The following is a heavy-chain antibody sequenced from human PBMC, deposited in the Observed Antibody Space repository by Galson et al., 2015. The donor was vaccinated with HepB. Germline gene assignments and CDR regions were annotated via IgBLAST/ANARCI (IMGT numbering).Heavy chain of an antibody. CDR3: ARHESPSTVTTGGGVP. D-gene: IGHD4-17*01. Sequence: QSGAEVTKPGESLKISCKGSGSSFTSYWISWVRQMPGKGLEWMGRIDPSDSYTNYSPSSQGHVTISADKSISTAYLQWSSLKASDTAMYYCARHESPSTVTTGGGVPWGQGTLVTVSS. V-gene: IGHV5-10-1*01. J-gene: IGHJ5*02. CDR2: IDPSDSYT. CDR1: GSSFTSYW.